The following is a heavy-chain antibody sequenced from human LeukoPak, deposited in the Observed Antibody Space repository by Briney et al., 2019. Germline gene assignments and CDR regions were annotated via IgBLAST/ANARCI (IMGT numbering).Heavy chain of an antibody. CDR3: ARDPGGYYDSSGPQHYYDY. D-gene: IGHD3-22*01. CDR2: IRYDGSNR. CDR1: GFNFSTYD. J-gene: IGHJ4*02. V-gene: IGHV3-30*02. Sequence: GGSLRLSCAASGFNFSTYDMHWVRQAPGKGLEWVAFIRYDGSNRYYGDSVKGRFTISRDNSKNRLHLQMNSLRAADTAVYYCARDPGGYYDSSGPQHYYDYWGQGTLVTVSS.